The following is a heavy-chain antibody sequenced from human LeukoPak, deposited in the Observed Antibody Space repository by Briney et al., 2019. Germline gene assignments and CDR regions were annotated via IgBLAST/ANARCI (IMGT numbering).Heavy chain of an antibody. Sequence: ASVKVSCKASGYTFTSYGISWVRQAPGQGLEWMGRINPNSGGTNYAQKFQGRVTMTRDTSISTAYMELSRLRSDDTAVYYCARAGSGRITIFGVVTQNDYWGQGTLVTVSS. CDR2: INPNSGGT. CDR1: GYTFTSYG. D-gene: IGHD3-3*01. CDR3: ARAGSGRITIFGVVTQNDY. V-gene: IGHV1-2*06. J-gene: IGHJ4*02.